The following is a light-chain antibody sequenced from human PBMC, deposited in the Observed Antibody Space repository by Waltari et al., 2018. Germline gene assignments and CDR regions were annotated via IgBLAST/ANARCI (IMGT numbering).Light chain of an antibody. CDR2: WAS. CDR1: QGVLYSSNNKNY. V-gene: IGKV4-1*01. CDR3: QQYYSTPLT. J-gene: IGKJ4*01. Sequence: DIVMTQSPDSLAVSLGERATINCKSSQGVLYSSNNKNYLAWYQQKPGQPPKLLIYWASTRESGVPDRFSGSGSGTDLTRTISSLQAEDVAVYYCQQYYSTPLTFGGGTKVEIK.